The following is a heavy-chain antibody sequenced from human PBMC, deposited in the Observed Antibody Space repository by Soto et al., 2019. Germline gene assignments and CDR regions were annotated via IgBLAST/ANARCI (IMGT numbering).Heavy chain of an antibody. D-gene: IGHD3-3*01. CDR1: GFTFSDYY. CDR2: ISSSGSTI. Sequence: QVQLVESGGGLVKPGGSLRLSCAASGFTFSDYYMRWIRQAPGKGLEWVSYISSSGSTIYYADSVKGRFTISGDNAKNSLYLQMKSLRAEDTAVYYCARVEYYDFWSCYYDYWGQGTLVPVSS. CDR3: ARVEYYDFWSCYYDY. V-gene: IGHV3-11*01. J-gene: IGHJ4*02.